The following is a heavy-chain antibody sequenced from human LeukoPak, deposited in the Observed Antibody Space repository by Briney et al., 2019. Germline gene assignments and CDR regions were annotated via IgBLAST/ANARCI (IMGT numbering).Heavy chain of an antibody. V-gene: IGHV3-23*01. Sequence: GGSLRLSCAASGFTFSSYAMSWVRQAPGEGLEWVSVISDSGGITYYADSMKGRFTISRDNSKNTLYLHMNSLRAEDTAVYYCAKEVGTIPTNLLDDWGQGTLVTVSS. CDR1: GFTFSSYA. CDR3: AKEVGTIPTNLLDD. D-gene: IGHD1-26*01. J-gene: IGHJ4*02. CDR2: ISDSGGIT.